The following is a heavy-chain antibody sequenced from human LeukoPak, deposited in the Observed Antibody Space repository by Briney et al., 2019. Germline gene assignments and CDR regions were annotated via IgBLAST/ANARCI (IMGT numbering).Heavy chain of an antibody. D-gene: IGHD6-19*01. V-gene: IGHV3-30-3*01. CDR1: GFTFSSYA. CDR2: ISYNGSNK. CDR3: ARGEGSGWYAGPFDY. J-gene: IGHJ4*02. Sequence: GRSLRLSCAASGFTFSSYAMHWVRQAPGKGLEWVAVISYNGSNKYYADSVKGRFTISRDNSKNTLYLQMNSLRAEDTAAYYCARGEGSGWYAGPFDYWGQGTLVTVSS.